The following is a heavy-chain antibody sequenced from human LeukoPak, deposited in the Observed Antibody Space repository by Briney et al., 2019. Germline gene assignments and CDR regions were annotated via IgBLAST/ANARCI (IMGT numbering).Heavy chain of an antibody. V-gene: IGHV4-39*07. CDR3: ARDRVGPEGSFDY. CDR2: IYYSGST. J-gene: IGHJ4*02. CDR1: GGSISSNSFY. D-gene: IGHD1-26*01. Sequence: SETLSLTCTVSGGSISSNSFYWGWIRQPPGRGLEWIRNIYYSGSTNSNPSLKSRVTMSVDTSKNQFSLKLSSVTAADTAVYYCARDRVGPEGSFDYWGQGTLVTVSS.